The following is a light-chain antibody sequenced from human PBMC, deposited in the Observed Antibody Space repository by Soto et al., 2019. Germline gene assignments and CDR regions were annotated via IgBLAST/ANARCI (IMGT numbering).Light chain of an antibody. CDR1: QSIANY. CDR2: DAS. CDR3: QQRSNWPRFT. Sequence: EIVLTQSPATLSLSPGERATLSCRASQSIANYLAWYQQKPGQAPRLLIYDASNRATGIPARFSGSGSGTDFTLTISSLEPEDFAVYYCQQRSNWPRFTFGPGTKVDIK. V-gene: IGKV3-11*01. J-gene: IGKJ3*01.